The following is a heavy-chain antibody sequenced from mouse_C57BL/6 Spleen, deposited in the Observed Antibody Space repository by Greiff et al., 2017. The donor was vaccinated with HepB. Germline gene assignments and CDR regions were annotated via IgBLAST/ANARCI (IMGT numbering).Heavy chain of an antibody. J-gene: IGHJ3*01. Sequence: VQLQESGPGLVQPSQSLSITCTVSGFSLTSYGVHWVRQSPGKGLEWLGVIWSGGSTDYNAAFISRLSISKDNSKSQVFFKMNSLQADDTAIYYCARSSIYDGYPFAYWGQGTLVTVSA. V-gene: IGHV2-2*01. CDR3: ARSSIYDGYPFAY. CDR2: IWSGGST. CDR1: GFSLTSYG. D-gene: IGHD2-3*01.